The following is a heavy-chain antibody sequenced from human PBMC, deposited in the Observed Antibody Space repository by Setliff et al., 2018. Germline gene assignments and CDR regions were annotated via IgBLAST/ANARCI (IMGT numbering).Heavy chain of an antibody. J-gene: IGHJ6*03. CDR2: IKSKADGGTT. D-gene: IGHD3-16*01. CDR1: GFTFSNAW. Sequence: PGGSLRLSCAASGFTFSNAWMTWVRQAPGKGLEWVGRIKSKADGGTTDYVAPVKGRFTISRDDSKNTLFLQMNNLKIEDTAVYYCTTWPENGGYYYYYYMDVWGKGTTVTLSS. V-gene: IGHV3-15*01. CDR3: TTWPENGGYYYYYYMDV.